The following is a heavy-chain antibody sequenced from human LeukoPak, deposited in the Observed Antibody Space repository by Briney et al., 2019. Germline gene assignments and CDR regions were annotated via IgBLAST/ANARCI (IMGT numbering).Heavy chain of an antibody. CDR3: ARVEQQLVRGPVDY. CDR1: GFTFSSYW. V-gene: IGHV3-7*04. Sequence: GGTLRLSCAASGFTFSSYWISWVRQAPGKGQEREANIKQDGSEKYYVDSVKGRFTISRDNAKNSLYLQMNSLRAEDTAVYYCARVEQQLVRGPVDYWGQGTLVTVSS. J-gene: IGHJ4*02. CDR2: IKQDGSEK. D-gene: IGHD6-13*01.